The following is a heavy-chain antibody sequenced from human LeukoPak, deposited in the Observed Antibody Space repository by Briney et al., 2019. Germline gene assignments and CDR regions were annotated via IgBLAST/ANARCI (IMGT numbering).Heavy chain of an antibody. J-gene: IGHJ4*02. CDR1: GYTFTGYY. CDR3: ATGGLGPPTNFDY. V-gene: IGHV1-69*05. D-gene: IGHD1-26*01. Sequence: GASVKVSCKASGYTFTGYYMHWVRQAPGQGLEWMGRIIPIFGTANYAQKFQGRVTITTDESTSTAYMELSSLRSEDTAVYYCATGGLGPPTNFDYWGQGTLVTVSS. CDR2: IIPIFGTA.